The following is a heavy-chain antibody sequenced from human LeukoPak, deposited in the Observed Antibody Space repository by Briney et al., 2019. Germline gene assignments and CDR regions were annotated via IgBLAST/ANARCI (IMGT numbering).Heavy chain of an antibody. CDR1: GFTFSSYG. V-gene: IGHV3-23*01. CDR2: ISGSGGST. Sequence: GGSLRLSCAASGFTFSSYGMSWVRQAPGKGLEWVSAISGSGGSTYYADSVKGRFTISRDNSKNTLYLQMNSLRAEDTAVYYCARGARDLGWFDPWGQGTLVTVSS. CDR3: ARGARDLGWFDP. J-gene: IGHJ5*02. D-gene: IGHD7-27*01.